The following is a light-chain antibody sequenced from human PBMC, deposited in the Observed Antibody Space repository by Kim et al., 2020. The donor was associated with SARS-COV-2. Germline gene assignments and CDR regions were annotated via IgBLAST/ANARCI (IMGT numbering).Light chain of an antibody. CDR3: SAWDDSLSGAL. CDR2: RNT. J-gene: IGLJ2*01. Sequence: QRVTISCSGNSSHIARYYVYWYQQLPGTAPRLLIYRNTQRPSGVPDRFAGSKSGTSASLAIGGLRSEDEADYYCSAWDDSLSGALFGGGTQLTVL. V-gene: IGLV1-47*01. CDR1: SSHIARYY.